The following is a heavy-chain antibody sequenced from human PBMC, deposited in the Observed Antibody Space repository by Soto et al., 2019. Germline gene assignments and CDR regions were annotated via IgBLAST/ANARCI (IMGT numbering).Heavy chain of an antibody. D-gene: IGHD2-2*01. Sequence: SETLSLTCTVSGGSVSSTMYYWGWIRQPPGKGLEWIGSIYYTGRTHYNPSLKSRVTISVDTSKNQFSLKLSSVTAADTAVYYCARERRFSAYYYGMDVWGQGTTVTVSS. CDR3: ARERRFSAYYYGMDV. J-gene: IGHJ6*02. CDR2: IYYTGRT. V-gene: IGHV4-39*02. CDR1: GGSVSSTMYY.